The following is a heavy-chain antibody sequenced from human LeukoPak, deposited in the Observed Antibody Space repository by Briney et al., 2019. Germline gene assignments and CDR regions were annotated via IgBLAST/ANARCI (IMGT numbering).Heavy chain of an antibody. CDR3: ASSPAYSSSWYAIDN. D-gene: IGHD6-13*01. V-gene: IGHV3-13*01. J-gene: IGHJ4*02. CDR1: GFTFSNYD. Sequence: GGSLRLSCAASGFTFSNYDMHWVRQAAGKGLEWVSGIGTAGDTYYPGSVKGRFTISRENAKNSLYLHMNSLSAGDTAVYYCASSPAYSSSWYAIDNWGQGTLVTVSS. CDR2: IGTAGDT.